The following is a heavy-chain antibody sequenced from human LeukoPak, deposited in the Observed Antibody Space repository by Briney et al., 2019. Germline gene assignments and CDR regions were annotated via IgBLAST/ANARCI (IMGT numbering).Heavy chain of an antibody. J-gene: IGHJ3*02. CDR2: ISGSGGST. Sequence: GGSLRLSCAASGFTFSSYAMSWVRQAPGKGLEWVSAISGSGGSTYYADSVKGRFTISRDNSENTLYLQMNSLRAEDTAVYYCAKDPGAYSNYVPGASDIWGQGTMVTVSS. V-gene: IGHV3-23*01. CDR3: AKDPGAYSNYVPGASDI. D-gene: IGHD4-11*01. CDR1: GFTFSSYA.